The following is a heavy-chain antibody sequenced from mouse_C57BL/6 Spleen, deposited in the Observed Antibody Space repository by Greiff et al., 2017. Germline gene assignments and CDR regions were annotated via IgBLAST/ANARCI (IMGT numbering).Heavy chain of an antibody. CDR1: GYTFTSYW. J-gene: IGHJ1*03. D-gene: IGHD2-4*01. V-gene: IGHV1-50*01. CDR2: IDPSDSYT. CDR3: ARWVYYDFSWYFDV. Sequence: QVQLKQPGAELVKPGASVKLSCKASGYTFTSYWMQWVKQRPGQGLEWIGEIDPSDSYTNYNQKFKGKATLTVDTSSSTAYMQLSSLTSEDSAVYYCARWVYYDFSWYFDVWGTGTTVTVSS.